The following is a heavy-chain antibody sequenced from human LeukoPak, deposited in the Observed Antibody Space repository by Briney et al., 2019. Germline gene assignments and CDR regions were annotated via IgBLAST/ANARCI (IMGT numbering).Heavy chain of an antibody. J-gene: IGHJ4*02. CDR3: ARARGGTYFDY. Sequence: RGSLRLSCAASGFTFSNYWMHWVRQAPGKGLVWVSRINSDGSVTNYADSVKGRFTISRDNAKNTLYLQMNSLTAEDTAVYYCARARGGTYFDYWGQGTLVTVSS. CDR2: INSDGSVT. D-gene: IGHD1-26*01. V-gene: IGHV3-74*01. CDR1: GFTFSNYW.